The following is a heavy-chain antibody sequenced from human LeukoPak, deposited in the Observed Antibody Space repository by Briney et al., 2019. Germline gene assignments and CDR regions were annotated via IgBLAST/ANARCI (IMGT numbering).Heavy chain of an antibody. CDR2: MYYSGST. V-gene: IGHV4-39*07. J-gene: IGHJ4*02. CDR3: ARGVTMIGDFDY. D-gene: IGHD3-22*01. CDR1: GGSISSSKPY. Sequence: SETLSLSCTVSGGSISSSKPYWGWIRQPPGKGLEWIGTMYYSGSTYYNPSLKSRVTMSIDTSKKQFSPKLTSVTAADTAVYYCARGVTMIGDFDYWGQGTLVTVSS.